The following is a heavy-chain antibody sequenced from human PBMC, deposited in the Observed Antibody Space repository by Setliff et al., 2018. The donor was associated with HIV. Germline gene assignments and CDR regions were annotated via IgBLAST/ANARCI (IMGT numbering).Heavy chain of an antibody. V-gene: IGHV4-4*09. CDR2: IYASRST. Sequence: PSETLSLTCTVAGGSLSNYYWSWIRQSPGKGPEWIEYIYASRSTNHNPSLKSRVTISPDTSKNQFSLKLSSVTAADTAVYYCARSSSSWSGWFDPWGQGTLVTVSS. J-gene: IGHJ5*02. CDR1: GGSLSNYY. D-gene: IGHD6-13*01. CDR3: ARSSSSWSGWFDP.